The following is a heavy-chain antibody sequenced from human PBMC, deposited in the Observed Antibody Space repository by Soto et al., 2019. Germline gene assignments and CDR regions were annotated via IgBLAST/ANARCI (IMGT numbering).Heavy chain of an antibody. V-gene: IGHV3-15*07. CDR2: IKSKTGGGTI. CDR1: GFTFSNAW. D-gene: IGHD6-19*01. Sequence: GGSLRLSCAASGFTFSNAWMNWVRQAPGKGLEWVGRIKSKTGGGTIDYAAPVKGRFTISRDDSKNTLYLQMNSLKTEDTAVYYYITDSSGWWRDNWGQGPLVTSPQ. J-gene: IGHJ4*02. CDR3: ITDSSGWWRDN.